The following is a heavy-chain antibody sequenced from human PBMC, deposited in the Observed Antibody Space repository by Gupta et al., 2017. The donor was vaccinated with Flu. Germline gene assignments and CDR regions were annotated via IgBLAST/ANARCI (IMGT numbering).Heavy chain of an antibody. J-gene: IGHJ2*01. CDR1: GYSTSSGYY. Sequence: QVQLQEPGPGLVKPSDTLSLTCAVTGYSTSSGYYWVSIRQLPGKGLEWIGSIYHSGSTYYNPSLKSRVTISVDKSKNQFSRKLSSVTAADTAVYYCARDRGSGDDSDPTLEPNWYFDLWGRGTRVTVSS. CDR2: IYHSGST. V-gene: IGHV4-38-2*02. CDR3: ARDRGSGDDSDPTLEPNWYFDL. D-gene: IGHD5-12*01.